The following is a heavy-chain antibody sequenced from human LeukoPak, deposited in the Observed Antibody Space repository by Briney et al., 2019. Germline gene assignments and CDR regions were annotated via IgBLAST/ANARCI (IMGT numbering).Heavy chain of an antibody. V-gene: IGHV4-59*01. D-gene: IGHD2-15*01. CDR1: VGSMNNYY. Sequence: SETLSLTRTVSVGSMNNYYWSWIRQPPGKGLEWIGFIHYSGSTTYNPFPKSRVTISVDTPNNQFSLRVSSLSAADTAVYYCARVCSAGSCYGLGVIEYWGQGTLVTVSS. CDR2: IHYSGST. CDR3: ARVCSAGSCYGLGVIEY. J-gene: IGHJ4*02.